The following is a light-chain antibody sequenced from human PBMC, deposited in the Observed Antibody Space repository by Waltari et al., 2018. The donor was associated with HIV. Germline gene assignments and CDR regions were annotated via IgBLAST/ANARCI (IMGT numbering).Light chain of an antibody. CDR3: CADQCSGSNVAVV. V-gene: IGLV9-49*03. CDR2: VGTGGTGG. Sequence: QPVPTQSTPAAASLGASVTLTCTLNRGYTNNEVEWYQHRPGKGPRFRMRVGTGGTGGSKGHGIPDRFSLFGSGLNRYLTIKNIQEDDESDYHYCADQCSGSNVAVVFGGGTKLAVL. CDR1: RGYTNNE. J-gene: IGLJ2*01.